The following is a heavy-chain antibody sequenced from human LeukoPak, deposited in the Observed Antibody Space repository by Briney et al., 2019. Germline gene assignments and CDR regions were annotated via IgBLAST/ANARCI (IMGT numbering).Heavy chain of an antibody. Sequence: APVKVSCKASGYTFTRFGISWVRQAPGQGLEWMGWISAYNGNTNYAQKLQGRVTMTTDTSTSTAYMELRSLRSDDTAVYYCARDLIEDYGGNSDFDYWGQGTLVTVSS. V-gene: IGHV1-18*01. CDR3: ARDLIEDYGGNSDFDY. D-gene: IGHD4-23*01. CDR2: ISAYNGNT. J-gene: IGHJ4*02. CDR1: GYTFTRFG.